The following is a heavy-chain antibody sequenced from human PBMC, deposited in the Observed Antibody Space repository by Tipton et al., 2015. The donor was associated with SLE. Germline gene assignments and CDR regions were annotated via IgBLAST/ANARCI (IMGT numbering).Heavy chain of an antibody. CDR3: ARRGADFGGYYFDY. CDR2: IHYTGST. D-gene: IGHD3-16*01. Sequence: TLSLTCTVSGGSLSSGGHYWSWIRQHPGKGLEWIGYIHYTGSTFYNPSLESRVITSVDTSKNQFTLTLSSVTAADTAVYYCARRGADFGGYYFDYWGQGTLVTVSS. V-gene: IGHV4-31*03. J-gene: IGHJ4*02. CDR1: GGSLSSGGHY.